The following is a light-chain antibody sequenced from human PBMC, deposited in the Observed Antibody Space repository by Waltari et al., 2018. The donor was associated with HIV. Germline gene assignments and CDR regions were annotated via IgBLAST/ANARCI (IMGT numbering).Light chain of an antibody. CDR1: QSISSW. J-gene: IGKJ2*01. Sequence: IQMTQSPSTLSASVGDRVTITCRASQSISSWLAWFQQKPGKVPKLLIYKASSLQSGVPSRFSGSGSGTEFTLTIDSLQPDDFATYYCQQYSRYRYTFGQGTNLELK. CDR3: QQYSRYRYT. CDR2: KAS. V-gene: IGKV1-5*03.